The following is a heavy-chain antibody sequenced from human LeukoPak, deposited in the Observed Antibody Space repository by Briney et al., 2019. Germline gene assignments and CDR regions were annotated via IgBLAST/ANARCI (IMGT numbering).Heavy chain of an antibody. D-gene: IGHD5-18*01. V-gene: IGHV4-4*02. CDR2: THRSGDT. Sequence: SETLSLTCAVSGVSISSGNWWTWVRQPPGKGLEWIGETHRSGDTKYSPPLETRVTISTDRYNNHLSLNLHSVTAADTAVYYCATRDESRTDVVPPDYWGQGTLVTVSS. CDR1: GVSISSGNW. J-gene: IGHJ4*02. CDR3: ATRDESRTDVVPPDY.